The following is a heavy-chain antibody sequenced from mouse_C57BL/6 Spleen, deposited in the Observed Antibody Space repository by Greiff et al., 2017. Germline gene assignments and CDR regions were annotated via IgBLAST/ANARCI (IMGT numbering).Heavy chain of an antibody. Sequence: QVQLQQPGTELVKPGASVKLSCKASGYTFTSYWMHWVKQRPGQGLEWIGNINPSNGGTNYNEKFKSKATLTVDKSSSTAYMQLSSLTSEDSAFYYCARSRITTLVAKGGYFDVWGTGTTVTVSS. CDR3: ARSRITTLVAKGGYFDV. D-gene: IGHD1-1*01. J-gene: IGHJ1*03. V-gene: IGHV1-53*01. CDR2: INPSNGGT. CDR1: GYTFTSYW.